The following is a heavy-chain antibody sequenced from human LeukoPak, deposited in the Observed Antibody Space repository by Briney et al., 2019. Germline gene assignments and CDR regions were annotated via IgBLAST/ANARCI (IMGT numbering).Heavy chain of an antibody. J-gene: IGHJ5*02. CDR1: GGSFSGYY. CDR3: ARGGRFLEWLLSRERAGKRPFDP. Sequence: SETLSLTCAVYGGSFSGYYWSWIRQPPGKGLEWIGEINHSGSTNYNPSLKSRVTISVDTSKNQFSLKLSSVTAADTAVYYCARGGRFLEWLLSRERAGKRPFDPWGQGTLVTVSS. CDR2: INHSGST. V-gene: IGHV4-34*01. D-gene: IGHD3-3*01.